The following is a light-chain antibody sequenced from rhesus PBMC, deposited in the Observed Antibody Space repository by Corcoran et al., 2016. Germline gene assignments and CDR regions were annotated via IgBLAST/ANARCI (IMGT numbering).Light chain of an antibody. J-gene: IGKJ2*01. CDR3: QQGYNTPPYS. Sequence: DIQMTQSPSSLSASVGDKVTITCRASQGISSWLAWYQQKPGKAPKLLIYAASRLQSGVPSRFSGSGSGTDYTLPISSLTPEDFATYYCQQGYNTPPYSFGQGTKVEIK. CDR1: QGISSW. V-gene: IGKV1-18*01. CDR2: AAS.